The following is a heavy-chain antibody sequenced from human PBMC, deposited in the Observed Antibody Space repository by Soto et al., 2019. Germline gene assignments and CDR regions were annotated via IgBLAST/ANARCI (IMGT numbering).Heavy chain of an antibody. CDR2: IGDSGAST. Sequence: EVLLLESGGGLVQPGGSLRLSCEASGFSFSSFAMNWVRQAPGTGLEWVSAIGDSGASTYYADSVKGRFTISRDNSRNTLYLQLNSLRAGDTAVYYCAKGVELDVWGNGTTVTGSS. J-gene: IGHJ6*03. CDR1: GFSFSSFA. CDR3: AKGVELDV. D-gene: IGHD1-26*01. V-gene: IGHV3-23*01.